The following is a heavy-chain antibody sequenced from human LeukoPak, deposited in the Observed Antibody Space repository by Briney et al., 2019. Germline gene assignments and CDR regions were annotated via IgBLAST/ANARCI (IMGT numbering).Heavy chain of an antibody. CDR3: ARSGAYAIDV. CDR2: IYRDGST. J-gene: IGHJ3*01. Sequence: PSGALSPTRPVSGGFLSRGKWGGLGRQPPREGLEWIGEIYRDGSTNYNPSLKSRVTISVDKSKNQFSLKLSPLTAAGTAVYHCARSGAYAIDVWGQGTMVTVSS. CDR1: GGFLSRGKW. V-gene: IGHV4-4*02.